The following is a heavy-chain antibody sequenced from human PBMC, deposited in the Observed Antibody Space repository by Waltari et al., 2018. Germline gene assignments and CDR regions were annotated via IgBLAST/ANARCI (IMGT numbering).Heavy chain of an antibody. Sequence: EVHLVQSGGGLVQPGGSLSLSCAASGFNFSSYSMDWFRQAPGKGLEWVSYISSSSSTVYYADSVKGRFTISRDNAKNSLYLQMNSPRAEDTAVYYCAREYYTHFDYWGQGTLVTVSS. CDR1: GFNFSSYS. J-gene: IGHJ4*02. D-gene: IGHD3-10*01. CDR2: ISSSSSTV. V-gene: IGHV3-48*01. CDR3: AREYYTHFDY.